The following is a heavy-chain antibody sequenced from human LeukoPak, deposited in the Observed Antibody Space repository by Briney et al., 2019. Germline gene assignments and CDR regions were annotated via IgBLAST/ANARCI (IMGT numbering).Heavy chain of an antibody. V-gene: IGHV3-48*03. CDR3: AREIGATTGYYYYGMDV. J-gene: IGHJ6*02. D-gene: IGHD1-26*01. CDR1: GLTFSSYE. CDR2: ISSSGSTI. Sequence: GGSLRLSCAASGLTFSSYEMNWVRQAPGKGLEWVSYISSSGSTIYYADSVKGRFTISRDNAKNSLYLQMNSLSAEDTAVYYCAREIGATTGYYYYGMDVWGQGTTVTVSS.